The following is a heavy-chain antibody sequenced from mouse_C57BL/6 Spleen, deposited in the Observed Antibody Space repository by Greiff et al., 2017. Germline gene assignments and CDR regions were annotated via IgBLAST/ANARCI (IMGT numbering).Heavy chain of an antibody. Sequence: QVQLQQSGPGLVQPSQSLSITCTVSGFSLTSYGVHWVRQSPGKGLEWLGVIWSGGSTDYTAAFISRMSISKANSKSQVFFKMNSLQADDTAIYYCARGGTNAMDYWGQGTSVTVSS. CDR3: ARGGTNAMDY. V-gene: IGHV2-2*01. D-gene: IGHD4-1*01. J-gene: IGHJ4*01. CDR2: IWSGGST. CDR1: GFSLTSYG.